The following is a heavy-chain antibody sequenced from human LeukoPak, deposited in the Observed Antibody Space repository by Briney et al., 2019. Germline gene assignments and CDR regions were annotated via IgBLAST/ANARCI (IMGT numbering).Heavy chain of an antibody. CDR3: TRDEREVAVGNEYYFDY. Sequence: ASVKVSCKASGYTFTSYDIHWVRQASGHGLEWMGWMNPKSAHTGHAQRFQGRVTMTMNTSISTAYMELSSLTSEDTAMYYCTRDEREVAVGNEYYFDYWGQGTLVTVSS. CDR1: GYTFTSYD. J-gene: IGHJ4*02. CDR2: MNPKSAHT. D-gene: IGHD6-13*01. V-gene: IGHV1-8*01.